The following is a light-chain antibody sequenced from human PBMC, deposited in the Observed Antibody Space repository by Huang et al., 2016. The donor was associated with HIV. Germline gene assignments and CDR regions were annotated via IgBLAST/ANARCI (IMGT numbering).Light chain of an antibody. J-gene: IGKJ2*01. Sequence: DIQMTQSPSSLSASVGDRVTITCQASQYISNYLSWYQHKPGKAPKPLIFGASSLETGVPSSFSGSGSGTYFTLTIASLQPEDVATYYCQHYDDPYTFGQGTKLEIK. CDR1: QYISNY. V-gene: IGKV1-33*01. CDR3: QHYDDPYT. CDR2: GAS.